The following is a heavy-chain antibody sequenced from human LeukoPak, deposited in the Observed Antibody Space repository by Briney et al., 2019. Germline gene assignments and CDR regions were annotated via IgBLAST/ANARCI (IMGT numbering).Heavy chain of an antibody. D-gene: IGHD5-18*01. CDR1: GFTFNDYD. CDR2: ISWDDETT. J-gene: IGHJ4*02. V-gene: IGHV3-43*01. CDR3: AKDIRYSYGYDY. Sequence: GGSLRLSCAASGFTFNDYDMHWVRQGPGKGLEWVSLISWDDETTYYADSVKGRFTISRDNNKNSLYLQMNSLRTEDTALYYFAKDIRYSYGYDYWGQGTLVTVSS.